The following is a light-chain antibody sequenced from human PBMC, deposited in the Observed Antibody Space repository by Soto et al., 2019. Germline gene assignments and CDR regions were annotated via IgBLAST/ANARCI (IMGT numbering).Light chain of an antibody. V-gene: IGLV1-44*01. J-gene: IGLJ3*02. CDR1: SSNIGSNI. CDR3: AAWDGSLNGRV. CDR2: SND. Sequence: QSVLTQPPSASGTPGQRVTISCSGSSSNIGSNIVNWYQHLPGTAPKLLMYSNDQRPSGVPERFSGSKSGTSASLAISGLQSEDEADYYCAAWDGSLNGRVFGGGTKLNVL.